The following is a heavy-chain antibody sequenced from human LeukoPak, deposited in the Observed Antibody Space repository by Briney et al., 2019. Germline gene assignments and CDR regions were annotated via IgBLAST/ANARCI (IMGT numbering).Heavy chain of an antibody. CDR2: IYSGGST. D-gene: IGHD1-7*01. Sequence: PGGSLRLSCAASGFTVSSNYMSWVRQAPGEGLEWVSVIYSGGSTYYADSVKGRFTISRDNSKNTLYLQMNSLRAEDTAVYYCARANWNFDWFDPWGQGTLVTVSS. V-gene: IGHV3-53*01. J-gene: IGHJ5*02. CDR3: ARANWNFDWFDP. CDR1: GFTVSSNY.